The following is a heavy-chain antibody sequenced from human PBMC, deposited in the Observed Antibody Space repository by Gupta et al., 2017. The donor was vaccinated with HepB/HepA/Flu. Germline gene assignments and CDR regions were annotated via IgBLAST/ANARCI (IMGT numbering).Heavy chain of an antibody. Sequence: QVQLVQSGAEVKKPGASVKVSCPASGYTFINYFMHWVRQAPGQGLEWMGVIIPTSGGTTYAEKFQGRVTMTRDTSTSTVFMEVSSLQTEDTAVYYCARRQRGSNSAFDIWGRGTMVTVSS. CDR3: ARRQRGSNSAFDI. V-gene: IGHV1-46*01. J-gene: IGHJ3*02. CDR2: IIPTSGGT. CDR1: GYTFINYF. D-gene: IGHD6-13*01.